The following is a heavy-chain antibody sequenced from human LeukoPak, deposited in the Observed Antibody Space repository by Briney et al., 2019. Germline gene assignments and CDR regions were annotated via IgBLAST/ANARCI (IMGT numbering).Heavy chain of an antibody. D-gene: IGHD3-10*01. V-gene: IGHV3-23*03. J-gene: IGHJ4*02. Sequence: GACLRLSCAASGFTFNNYPMRWVRQEPGKGRGWLSVLFTGGGRTLYADSVKGRFTISGDTSRTTLYLQMNGLRAEDTAVYYCAKECDYSPGHKFDLWGQGTLVTVSS. CDR3: AKECDYSPGHKFDL. CDR1: GFTFNNYP. CDR2: LFTGGGRT.